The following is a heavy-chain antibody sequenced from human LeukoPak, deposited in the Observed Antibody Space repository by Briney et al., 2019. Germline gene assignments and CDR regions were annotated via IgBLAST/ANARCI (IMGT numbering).Heavy chain of an antibody. J-gene: IGHJ4*02. D-gene: IGHD3-16*02. CDR1: GFTFSSYG. V-gene: IGHV3-48*02. CDR2: ISNSGDTI. Sequence: GGSLRLSCAASGFTFSSYGMSWVRQAPGKGLEWVSSISNSGDTIYYADSVKGRFTISMDNGKNSLYLQMNSLRDEDTAVYYCARGDYDYVWGNYPSFDYWGQGTLVTVSA. CDR3: ARGDYDYVWGNYPSFDY.